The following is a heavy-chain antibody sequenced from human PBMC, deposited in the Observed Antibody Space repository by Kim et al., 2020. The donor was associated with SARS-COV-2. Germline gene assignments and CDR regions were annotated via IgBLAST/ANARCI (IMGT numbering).Heavy chain of an antibody. Sequence: GGSLRLSCAASGFTFSKYWMHWVRQVPGEGLVWVSRSNEDGSITNYADSVRGRFTISRDNAKSTLYLQMNSLGAGDTALYYCARDLSGSDDLWGQGTLAT. J-gene: IGHJ5*02. D-gene: IGHD5-12*01. CDR3: ARDLSGSDDL. CDR2: SNEDGSIT. V-gene: IGHV3-74*01. CDR1: GFTFSKYW.